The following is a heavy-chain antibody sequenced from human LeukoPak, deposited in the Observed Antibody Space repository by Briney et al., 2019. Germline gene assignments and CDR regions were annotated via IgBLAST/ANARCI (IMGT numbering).Heavy chain of an antibody. Sequence: GASVKVSCKASGGTFSSYAISWVRQAPGQGLEWMGGIIPIFGTANYAQKFQGRVTITADESTSTAYMELSSLRSEDTAVYYCARPGDDIVVVPAAMQAFDIWGQGTMVTVSS. D-gene: IGHD2-2*01. J-gene: IGHJ3*02. V-gene: IGHV1-69*13. CDR3: ARPGDDIVVVPAAMQAFDI. CDR2: IIPIFGTA. CDR1: GGTFSSYA.